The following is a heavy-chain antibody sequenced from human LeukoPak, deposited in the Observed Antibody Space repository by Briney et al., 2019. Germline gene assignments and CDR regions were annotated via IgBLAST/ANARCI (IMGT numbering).Heavy chain of an antibody. CDR1: GFSLSTRGVG. V-gene: IGHV2-5*02. D-gene: IGHD3-10*01. CDR3: ARKGGFGELLY. J-gene: IGHJ4*02. CDR2: IYWDDDK. Sequence: SGPTLVNPTQTLTLTCTFSGFSLSTRGVGVGWIRQPPGKALEWLSLIYWDDDKRHSPSLKSRLTITKDTSKNQVVLSRTNMDPVDTGTYFCARKGGFGELLYWGPGILVTVSS.